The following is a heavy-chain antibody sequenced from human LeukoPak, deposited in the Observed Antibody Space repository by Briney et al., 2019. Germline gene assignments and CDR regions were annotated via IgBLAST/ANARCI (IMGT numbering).Heavy chain of an antibody. J-gene: IGHJ5*02. CDR3: ARELVAAAGTYNWFDP. Sequence: GGSLRLSCAASGFSFSRYAVHWVRLAPGKGLEWVAVISYDGSKKYYADSVKGRFTISRDNSKNTLYLQMSSLRAEDTAVYYCARELVAAAGTYNWFDPWGQGTLVTVSS. D-gene: IGHD6-13*01. CDR2: ISYDGSKK. V-gene: IGHV3-30-3*01. CDR1: GFSFSRYA.